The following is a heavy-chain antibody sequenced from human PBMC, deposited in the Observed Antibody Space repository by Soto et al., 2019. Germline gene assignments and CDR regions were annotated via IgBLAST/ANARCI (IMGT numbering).Heavy chain of an antibody. V-gene: IGHV4-59*08. CDR1: GDSISSYY. CDR3: ARHETPHGDYDY. Sequence: SVTLSLTCTFSGDSISSYYWSCIRQLPGKGLEWIGYTHYSGSTNYNPSLKSRVTISVDTSKNQFSLRLSSVTAADTAVYYCARHETPHGDYDYWGQGTLVTVS. J-gene: IGHJ4*02. CDR2: THYSGST. D-gene: IGHD4-17*01.